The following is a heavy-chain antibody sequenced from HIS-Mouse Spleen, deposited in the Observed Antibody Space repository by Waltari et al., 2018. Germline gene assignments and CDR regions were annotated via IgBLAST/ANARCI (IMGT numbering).Heavy chain of an antibody. CDR1: GGSISSSSYY. CDR3: AREIPYSSSWYDWYFDL. J-gene: IGHJ2*01. D-gene: IGHD6-13*01. V-gene: IGHV4-39*07. CDR2: IYYSGST. Sequence: QLQLQESGPGLWKPSETLSLPCTVPGGSISSSSYYWGWIRQPPGKGLEWIGSIYYSGSTYYNPSLKSRVTISVDTSKNQFSLKLSSVTAADTAVYYCAREIPYSSSWYDWYFDLWGRGTLVTVSS.